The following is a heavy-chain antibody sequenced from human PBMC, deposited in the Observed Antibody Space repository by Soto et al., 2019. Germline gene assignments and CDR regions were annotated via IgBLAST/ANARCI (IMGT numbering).Heavy chain of an antibody. V-gene: IGHV4-39*01. J-gene: IGHJ4*02. D-gene: IGHD3-22*01. CDR2: IYYSGST. CDR3: ARHFVAVVIKGWGY. Sequence: SETLSLTCTVSGGSISSSSYYWGWIRQPPGKGLEWIGSIYYSGSTYYNPSLKSRVTISVDTSKNQFSLKLISVTAADTAVYYCARHFVAVVIKGWGYWGQGTLVTVSS. CDR1: GGSISSSSYY.